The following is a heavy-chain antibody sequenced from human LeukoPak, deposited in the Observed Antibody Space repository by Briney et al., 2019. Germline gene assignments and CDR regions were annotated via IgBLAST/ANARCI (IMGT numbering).Heavy chain of an antibody. D-gene: IGHD6-6*01. V-gene: IGHV3-23*01. CDR1: GFTFNSYA. CDR2: ISGSGGST. J-gene: IGHJ6*02. Sequence: AGGSLRLSCAASGFTFNSYAVSWVRQAPGKGLEWVSAISGSGGSTYYADSVKGRFTISRDNSKDTLYLQMNSLRAEDTAVYYCAKVSRALVTYYYYGLDVWGQGATVTVSS. CDR3: AKVSRALVTYYYYGLDV.